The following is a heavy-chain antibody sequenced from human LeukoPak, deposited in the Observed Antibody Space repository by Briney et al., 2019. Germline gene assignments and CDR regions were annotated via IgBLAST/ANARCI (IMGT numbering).Heavy chain of an antibody. V-gene: IGHV3-21*04. CDR2: ISSSSSYI. D-gene: IGHD3-22*01. J-gene: IGHJ4*02. CDR1: GFTFSSYS. Sequence: GGSLRLSCAASGFTFSSYSMNWVRQAPGKGLEWVSSISSSSSYIYYADSVKGRFTISRDNSKNTLYLQMNSLRAEDTAVYYCAKLDSSGYLPYFDYWGQGTLVTVSS. CDR3: AKLDSSGYLPYFDY.